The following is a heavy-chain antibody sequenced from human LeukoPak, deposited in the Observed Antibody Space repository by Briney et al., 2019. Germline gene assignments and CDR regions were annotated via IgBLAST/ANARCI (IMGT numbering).Heavy chain of an antibody. J-gene: IGHJ5*02. Sequence: SETLSLTCTVSGGSISSSSYYWGRIRQPPGKGLEWIGSIYYSGSTNYNPSLKSRVTMSVDTSKNQFSLKLSSVTAADTAVYYCARERGRDYGGNYWFDPWGQGTLVTVSS. D-gene: IGHD4-23*01. V-gene: IGHV4-39*07. CDR2: IYYSGST. CDR1: GGSISSSSYY. CDR3: ARERGRDYGGNYWFDP.